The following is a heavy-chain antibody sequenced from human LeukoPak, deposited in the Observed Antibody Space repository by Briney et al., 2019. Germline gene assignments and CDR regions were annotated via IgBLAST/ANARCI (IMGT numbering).Heavy chain of an antibody. Sequence: SETLSLTCAVYGGSFSGYYWSWIRQPPGKGLEWIGEINHSGSTNNNPSLKSRVTISVDTSKNQFSPKLSSVTAADTAVYYCARGSRTYYYDSSGYYTSYYFDYWGQGTLVTVSS. CDR2: INHSGST. J-gene: IGHJ4*02. D-gene: IGHD3-22*01. CDR1: GGSFSGYY. V-gene: IGHV4-34*01. CDR3: ARGSRTYYYDSSGYYTSYYFDY.